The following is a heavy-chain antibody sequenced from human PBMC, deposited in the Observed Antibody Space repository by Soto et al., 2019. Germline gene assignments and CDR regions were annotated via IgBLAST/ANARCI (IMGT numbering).Heavy chain of an antibody. V-gene: IGHV3-13*05. D-gene: IGHD6-6*01. CDR3: ARAARPDDAFDI. J-gene: IGHJ3*02. CDR2: IGTAGDP. CDR1: GFTFSSYD. Sequence: SLRLSCAASGFTFSSYDMHWVRQATGKGLEWVSAIGTAGDPYYPGSVKGRFTISRENAKNSLYLQMNSLRAGDTAVYYCARAARPDDAFDIWGQGTMVTVSS.